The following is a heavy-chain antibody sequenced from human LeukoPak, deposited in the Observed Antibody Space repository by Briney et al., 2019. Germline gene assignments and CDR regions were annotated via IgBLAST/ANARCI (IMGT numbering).Heavy chain of an antibody. V-gene: IGHV4-34*01. CDR1: GFTFSDYY. CDR2: INHSGST. D-gene: IGHD3-10*01. J-gene: IGHJ5*02. CDR3: ARHSAHVLLWFGELLTNWFDP. Sequence: GSLRLSCAASGFTFSDYYWSWIRQPPGKGLEWIGEINHSGSTNYNPSLKSRVTISVDTSKNQFSLKLSSVIAADTAVYYCARHSAHVLLWFGELLTNWFDPWGQGTLVTVSS.